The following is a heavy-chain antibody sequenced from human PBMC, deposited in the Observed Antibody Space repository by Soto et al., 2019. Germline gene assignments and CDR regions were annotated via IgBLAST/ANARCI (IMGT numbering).Heavy chain of an antibody. CDR1: GFTFSSYG. D-gene: IGHD5-12*01. CDR3: AKDLGWLRGLGAFDI. J-gene: IGHJ3*02. Sequence: QVQLVESGGGVVQPGRSLRLSCAASGFTFSSYGMHWVRQAPGKGLEWVAVISYDGSNKYYADSVKGRFTISRDNSKNTLYLQMNSLRAEDTAVYYCAKDLGWLRGLGAFDIWGQGTMVTVSS. V-gene: IGHV3-30*18. CDR2: ISYDGSNK.